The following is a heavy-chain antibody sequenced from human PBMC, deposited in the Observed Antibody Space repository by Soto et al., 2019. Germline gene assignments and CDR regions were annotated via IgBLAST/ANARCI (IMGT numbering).Heavy chain of an antibody. CDR2: IWYDGSNK. CDR3: ARGHVPAAMGYYYGMDV. J-gene: IGHJ6*02. V-gene: IGHV3-33*01. CDR1: GFTFSSYG. D-gene: IGHD2-2*01. Sequence: QVQLVESGGGVVQPGRSLRLSCAASGFTFSSYGMHWVRQAPGKGLEWVAVIWYDGSNKYYADSVKGRFTISSDNSKNTLYLQMNSLRAEDTAVYYCARGHVPAAMGYYYGMDVWGQGTTVTVSS.